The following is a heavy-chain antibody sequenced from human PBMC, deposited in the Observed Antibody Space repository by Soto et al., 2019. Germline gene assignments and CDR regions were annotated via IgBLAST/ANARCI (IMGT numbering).Heavy chain of an antibody. CDR1: GFTFSSYG. CDR3: ARHSGSYVFNFDNAFDI. V-gene: IGHV3-30*03. D-gene: IGHD1-26*01. CDR2: ISYDGSNK. Sequence: GGSLRLSCAASGFTFSSYGMHWVRQAPGKGLEWVAVISYDGSNKYYADSVKGRFTISRDNSKNTLYLQMNSLRAEDTAVYYCARHSGSYVFNFDNAFDIWGQGTMVTVSS. J-gene: IGHJ3*02.